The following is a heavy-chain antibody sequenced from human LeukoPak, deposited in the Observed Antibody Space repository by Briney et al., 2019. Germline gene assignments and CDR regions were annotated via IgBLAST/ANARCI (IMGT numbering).Heavy chain of an antibody. V-gene: IGHV3-33*08. Sequence: GGSLRLSCAASGFTFSNYGMHWVRQAPGKGLEWVSVIWYDGSSEYYAVSVKGRFTISRDNSKNTLYLQMNNLRAEDTAVYYCARSSDGSGYSFDYWGQGTLVTVSS. D-gene: IGHD3-22*01. CDR3: ARSSDGSGYSFDY. CDR1: GFTFSNYG. CDR2: IWYDGSSE. J-gene: IGHJ4*02.